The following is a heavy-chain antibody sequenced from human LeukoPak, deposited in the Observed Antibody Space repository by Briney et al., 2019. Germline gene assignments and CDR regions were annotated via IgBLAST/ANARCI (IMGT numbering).Heavy chain of an antibody. V-gene: IGHV3-30*18. CDR1: GFTFSGYG. D-gene: IGHD3/OR15-3a*01. CDR3: AKDFGRVGEFPDNWFAP. Sequence: GRSLRVSCAASGFTFSGYGMHWVRQAPGKGLEWGADILFDGSNKYYTDSVKGPFTISRDTSTNTLYLRIISPRAEDTAVYYCAKDFGRVGEFPDNWFAPWGQGTLVTVSS. J-gene: IGHJ5*02. CDR2: ILFDGSNK.